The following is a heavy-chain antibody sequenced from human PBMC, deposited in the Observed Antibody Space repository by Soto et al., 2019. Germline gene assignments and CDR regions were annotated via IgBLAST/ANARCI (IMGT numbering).Heavy chain of an antibody. J-gene: IGHJ4*02. CDR3: ASSGYYDTSGSDY. CDR1: GFTFSYYQ. D-gene: IGHD3-22*01. Sequence: VQLVESGGGLVKPGGSLRLSCAASGFTFSYYQMSWIRQAPGKGLDWVSYIDSGGTTIYYADSVKGRFTISRDNAKNLLHLQMNSLRAEDTAVYYCASSGYYDTSGSDYWGQGTLVTVSS. CDR2: IDSGGTTI. V-gene: IGHV3-11*01.